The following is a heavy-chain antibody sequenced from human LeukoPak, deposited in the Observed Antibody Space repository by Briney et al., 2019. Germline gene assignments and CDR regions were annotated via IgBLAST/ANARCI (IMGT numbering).Heavy chain of an antibody. V-gene: IGHV4-34*01. D-gene: IGHD3-10*01. J-gene: IGHJ1*01. CDR3: ARGYDSGSYYQF. CDR2: INRGGST. Sequence: PSETLSLTCAVYGVSFSGYYWSWIRQPPGKGLEWIGEINRGGSTSYVPSLKSRVTVSLDTSKKQFPLKLTSVTAADTGVYYCARGYDSGSYYQFWGQGTLVTVSS. CDR1: GVSFSGYY.